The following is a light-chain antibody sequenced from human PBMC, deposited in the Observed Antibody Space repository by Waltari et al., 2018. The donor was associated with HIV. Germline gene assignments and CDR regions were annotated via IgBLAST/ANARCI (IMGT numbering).Light chain of an antibody. CDR1: SRDVGSYNL. CDR3: CSYAGSSTLV. Sequence: QSALTQPASVSGSPGQSITISCTGTSRDVGSYNLVSWYQPPPGKAPKLMIYEVSKRPSGVSNRFSGSKSGNTASLTISGLQAEDEAYYYCCSYAGSSTLVFGGGTKLTVL. CDR2: EVS. J-gene: IGLJ2*01. V-gene: IGLV2-23*02.